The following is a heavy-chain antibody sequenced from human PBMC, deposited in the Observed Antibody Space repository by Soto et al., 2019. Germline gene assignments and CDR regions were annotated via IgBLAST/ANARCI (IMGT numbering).Heavy chain of an antibody. Sequence: EVQLLESGGGLVQPGGSLRLSCAASGFTFSSYAMSWVRQGPGKGLEWVSSISGSGGSTYYADSVKGRFTISRDNCKNTLYLQMNSLRGEDTAVYYCASAQGWDYYYGMDVWGQGTTVTVSS. D-gene: IGHD6-19*01. J-gene: IGHJ6*02. V-gene: IGHV3-23*01. CDR2: ISGSGGST. CDR3: ASAQGWDYYYGMDV. CDR1: GFTFSSYA.